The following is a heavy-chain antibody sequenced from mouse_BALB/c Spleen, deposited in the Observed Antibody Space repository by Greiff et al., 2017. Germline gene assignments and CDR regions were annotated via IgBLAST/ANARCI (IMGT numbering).Heavy chain of an antibody. D-gene: IGHD2-3*01. CDR2: FYPGSGSI. J-gene: IGHJ4*01. CDR1: GYTFTEYI. CDR3: ARHEDNDGYPYYAMDY. Sequence: QVQLQQSGAELVKPGASVKLSCKASGYTFTEYIIHWVKQRSGQGLEWIGWFYPGSGSIKYNEKFKDKATLTADKSSSTVYMELSRLTSEDSAVYFCARHEDNDGYPYYAMDYWGQGTSVTVSS. V-gene: IGHV1-62-2*01.